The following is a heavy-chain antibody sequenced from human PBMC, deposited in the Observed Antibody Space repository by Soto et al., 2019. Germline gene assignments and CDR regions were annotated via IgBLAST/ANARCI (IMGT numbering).Heavy chain of an antibody. J-gene: IGHJ6*02. CDR2: VYYSGGA. CDR1: GGSISGYY. Sequence: ETLSLTCTVSGGSISGYYWSWIRQPPGKGLEWIGNVYYSGGAKYNTSVKRRVSRSVDTSKNQFSLYLSAVTAADTAVYYCTRDGDGRMTTNPYYYYGMDVWGPGITVTVS. V-gene: IGHV4-59*01. CDR3: TRDGDGRMTTNPYYYYGMDV.